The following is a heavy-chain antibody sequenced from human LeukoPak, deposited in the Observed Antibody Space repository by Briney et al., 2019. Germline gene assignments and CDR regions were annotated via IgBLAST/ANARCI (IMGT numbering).Heavy chain of an antibody. CDR2: ISSSSSYI. D-gene: IGHD3-22*01. Sequence: PGGSLRLSCAASGFTFSSYSMNWVRQAPGKVLEWVSSISSSSSYIYYADSVKGRFTISRDNAKNSLYLQMNSLRAEDTAVYYCARDYYDSSGYDDYWGQGTLVTVSS. CDR1: GFTFSSYS. V-gene: IGHV3-21*01. CDR3: ARDYYDSSGYDDY. J-gene: IGHJ4*02.